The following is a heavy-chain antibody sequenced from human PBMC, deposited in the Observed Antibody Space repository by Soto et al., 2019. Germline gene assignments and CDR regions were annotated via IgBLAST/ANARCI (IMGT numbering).Heavy chain of an antibody. V-gene: IGHV1-3*01. CDR2: INAGKGNT. Sequence: ASVKVSCKASGYTFTSYAMHWVRQAPGQRLEWMGWINAGKGNTKYSQKFQGRVTNNRDTSASTAYMELSSVRSEDTAVYYCARDWNGDNWFDPWGQGTLVTVSS. CDR3: ARDWNGDNWFDP. CDR1: GYTFTSYA. J-gene: IGHJ5*02. D-gene: IGHD1-1*01.